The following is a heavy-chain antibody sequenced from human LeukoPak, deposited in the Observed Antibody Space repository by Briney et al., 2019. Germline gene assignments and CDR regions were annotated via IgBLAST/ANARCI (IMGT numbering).Heavy chain of an antibody. CDR1: GGSISSYY. CDR3: ARARTGFDL. D-gene: IGHD1-1*01. J-gene: IGHJ5*02. Sequence: TSETLSLTCTVSGGSISSYYWSWIRQPPGKGLEWIWYIYYSGSTNYNPSLKSRVTISVDTSKNQLSLKLSSVTAADSAVYYCARARTGFDLWGQGALVTVSS. CDR2: IYYSGST. V-gene: IGHV4-59*01.